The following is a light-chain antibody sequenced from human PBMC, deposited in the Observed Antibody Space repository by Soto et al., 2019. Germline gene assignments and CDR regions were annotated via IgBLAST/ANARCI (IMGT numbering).Light chain of an antibody. V-gene: IGLV6-57*04. CDR3: QSFDSSNSVL. Sequence: NFMLTQPHSVSESPGKTVTISCTHTSGSIASNYVQWYQQRPGSAPTTVIYEDDQRPSGVPDRFSGSIDASSDSASLTISGLKTEDEAVDYCQSFDSSNSVLFGGGTKVTVL. CDR2: EDD. J-gene: IGLJ2*01. CDR1: SGSIASNY.